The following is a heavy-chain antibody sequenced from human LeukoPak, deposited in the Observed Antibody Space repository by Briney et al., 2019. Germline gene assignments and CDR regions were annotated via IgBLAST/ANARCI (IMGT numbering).Heavy chain of an antibody. D-gene: IGHD4-17*01. J-gene: IGHJ4*02. CDR1: GYTFTTYT. CDR2: INTGNGNT. V-gene: IGHV1-3*04. Sequence: ASVRVSCKASGYTFTTYTMHWVRQAPGQRLEWMGWINTGNGNTKYSQKFQGRVTITRDTSASTAYMELSSLRSEDTAVYYCAKRGGRMTTDLRGAFDYWGQGTLVTVSS. CDR3: AKRGGRMTTDLRGAFDY.